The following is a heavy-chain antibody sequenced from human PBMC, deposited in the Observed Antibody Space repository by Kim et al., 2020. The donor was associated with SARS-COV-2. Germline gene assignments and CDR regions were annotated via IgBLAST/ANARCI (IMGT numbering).Heavy chain of an antibody. CDR1: GFTFSNAW. CDR3: TTETGEVYHYYYYYGMGV. V-gene: IGHV3-15*01. D-gene: IGHD3-10*01. J-gene: IGHJ6*02. CDR2: IKSKTDGGTT. Sequence: GGSLRLSCAASGFTFSNAWMGWVRQAPGKGLEWDGRIKSKTDGGTTDYAAPVKGRFTISRDDSKNTLYLQMNSLKTEDTAVYYCTTETGEVYHYYYYYGMGVWGQGTTLTVSS.